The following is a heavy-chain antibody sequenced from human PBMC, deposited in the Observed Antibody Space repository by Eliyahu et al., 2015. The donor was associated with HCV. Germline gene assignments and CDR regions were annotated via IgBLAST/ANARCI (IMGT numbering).Heavy chain of an antibody. CDR2: IYHDGST. CDR3: ARDPAVPTIPFDY. D-gene: IGHD5-12*01. Sequence: QLQLQESGPGLVKPSETLSLTCTVSGXSXRXXYFCXWXRQPPGKGLEWIGSIYHDGSTFYXXSLKSRVTISVDTSKNQFSLKLSSVTAADTAVYYCARDPAVPTIPFDYWGQGTLVTISS. CDR1: GXSXRXXYF. J-gene: IGHJ4*02. V-gene: IGHV4-39*07.